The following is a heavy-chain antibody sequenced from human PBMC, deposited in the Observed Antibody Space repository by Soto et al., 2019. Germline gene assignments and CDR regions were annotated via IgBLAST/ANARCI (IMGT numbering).Heavy chain of an antibody. CDR1: GYTFTSDY. J-gene: IGHJ4*02. Sequence: ASVKVSCKASGYTFTSDYMHWVRQAPGQVLEWMVIINPSGGSTIYAQKFQGRVTMTRDTSTSTVYMELSSLRSEDTAVYYCARVSMRIIAVAGPFDYVGQGTLVNVSS. CDR2: INPSGGST. V-gene: IGHV1-46*01. CDR3: ARVSMRIIAVAGPFDY. D-gene: IGHD6-19*01.